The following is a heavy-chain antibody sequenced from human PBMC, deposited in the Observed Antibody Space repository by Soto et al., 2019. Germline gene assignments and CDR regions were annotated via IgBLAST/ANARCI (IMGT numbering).Heavy chain of an antibody. CDR2: INAGNGNT. CDR1: GYTFTSYA. D-gene: IGHD2-21*02. Sequence: QVPLVQSGAEVKKPGASVKVSCKASGYTFTSYAMHRVRQAPGQRLEWMGWINAGNGNTKYSQKFQGRVTITRDTSASTAYMELSSLRSEDTAVYYCARDDSYDAFDIWGQGTMVTVSS. CDR3: ARDDSYDAFDI. J-gene: IGHJ3*02. V-gene: IGHV1-3*01.